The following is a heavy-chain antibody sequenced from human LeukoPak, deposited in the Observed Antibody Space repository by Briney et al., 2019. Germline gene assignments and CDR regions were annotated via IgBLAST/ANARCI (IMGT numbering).Heavy chain of an antibody. CDR2: INPNSGGT. V-gene: IGHV1-2*05. CDR3: ARRTSEGY. CDR1: VYTFPRYY. D-gene: IGHD1-14*01. Sequence: SVKVSFKASVYTFPRYYMHWVRQAPAQGLEWMGRINPNSGGTNYAQKFQRRVTMTRDTSISTAYMELSRLRSDDSGVYYCARRTSEGYWGQGTLVTVSS. J-gene: IGHJ4*02.